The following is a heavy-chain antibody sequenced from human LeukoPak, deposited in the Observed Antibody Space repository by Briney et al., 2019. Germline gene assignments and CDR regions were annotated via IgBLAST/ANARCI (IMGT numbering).Heavy chain of an antibody. J-gene: IGHJ5*02. Sequence: SEALSLTRTVSGGSISSYYWSWIRQPAGKGLEWIGRIYTSGSTNYNPSLKSRVTISVDTFKSQFSLKVTSVTAADTAVYFCARDGRLYSSGQVVWFDPWGQGTLVTVSS. CDR1: GGSISSYY. CDR3: ARDGRLYSSGQVVWFDP. D-gene: IGHD6-19*01. V-gene: IGHV4-4*07. CDR2: IYTSGST.